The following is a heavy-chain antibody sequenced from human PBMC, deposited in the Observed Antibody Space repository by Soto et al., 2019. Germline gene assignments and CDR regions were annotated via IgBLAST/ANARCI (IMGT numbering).Heavy chain of an antibody. CDR2: ITSSGGTI. CDR3: ARDPLHHGSTLVS. J-gene: IGHJ5*02. Sequence: PGGTLRLSCAASGFTFSDYYMSWIRQPPGRGLEWISYITSSGGTIYYADSVKGRFTISRDNAKNSLYLQINGLRAEDTAVYYCARDPLHHGSTLVSWGKGT. CDR1: GFTFSDYY. V-gene: IGHV3-11*01. D-gene: IGHD3-10*01.